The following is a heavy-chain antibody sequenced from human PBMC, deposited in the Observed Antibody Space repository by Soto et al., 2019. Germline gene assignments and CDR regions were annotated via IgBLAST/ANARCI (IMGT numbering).Heavy chain of an antibody. V-gene: IGHV1-3*01. CDR1: GYTFTSYA. Sequence: ASVKVSCKDSGYTFTSYAMHWVRQAPGQRLEWVGWINAGNGNTKYSQKFQGRVTITRDTSASTAYMELSSLRSEDTAVYYCARVLSSWSSGYGYWGQGTLVTVSS. CDR3: ARVLSSWSSGYGY. J-gene: IGHJ4*02. CDR2: INAGNGNT. D-gene: IGHD3-22*01.